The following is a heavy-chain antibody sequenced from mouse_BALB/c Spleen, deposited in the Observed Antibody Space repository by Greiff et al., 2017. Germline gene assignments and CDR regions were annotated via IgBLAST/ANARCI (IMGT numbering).Heavy chain of an antibody. CDR1: GFTFSSYA. CDR3: AREGYGIPYFDY. J-gene: IGHJ2*01. CDR2: ISSGGST. D-gene: IGHD2-1*01. V-gene: IGHV5-6-5*01. Sequence: EVKLVESGGGLVKPGGSLKLSCAASGFTFSSYAMSWVRQTPEKRLEWVASISSGGSTYYPDSVKGRFTISRDNARNILYLQMSSLRSEDTAMYYCAREGYGIPYFDYWGQGTTLTVSS.